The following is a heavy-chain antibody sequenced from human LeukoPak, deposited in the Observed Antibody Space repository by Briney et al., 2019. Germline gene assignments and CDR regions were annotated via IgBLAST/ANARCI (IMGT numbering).Heavy chain of an antibody. Sequence: AASVKVSCKASSYTFTSYGISWVRQAPGQGLEWMGWINTNTGNPTYAQGFTGRFVFSLDTSVSTAYMEVSSLKAEDTAVYYCARDRSTSWSSFDYWGQGTLVAVSS. V-gene: IGHV7-4-1*02. D-gene: IGHD2-2*01. CDR1: SYTFTSYG. CDR3: ARDRSTSWSSFDY. J-gene: IGHJ4*02. CDR2: INTNTGNP.